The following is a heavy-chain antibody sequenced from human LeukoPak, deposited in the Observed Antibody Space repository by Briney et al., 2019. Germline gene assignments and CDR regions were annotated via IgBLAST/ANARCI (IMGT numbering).Heavy chain of an antibody. J-gene: IGHJ4*02. CDR2: ISGSGGST. CDR3: AKDSGAGTVTTSPFDY. D-gene: IGHD4-17*01. CDR1: GFTFSSYA. V-gene: IGHV3-23*01. Sequence: PGGSLRLSCAASGFTFSSYAMSWVRQAPGKGLEWVSAISGSGGSTYYADSVKGRFTISRDNSKNTLYLQMNSLRAEDTAVYYCAKDSGAGTVTTSPFDYWGQGTLVTVSS.